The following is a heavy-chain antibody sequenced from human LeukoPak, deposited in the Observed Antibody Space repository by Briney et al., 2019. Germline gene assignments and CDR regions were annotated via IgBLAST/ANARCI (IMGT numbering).Heavy chain of an antibody. CDR3: ARRDYSTPGNYFDY. V-gene: IGHV4-34*01. CDR1: GGSISSGGYS. Sequence: KPSETLSLTCAVSGGSISSGGYSWSWIRQPPGKGLEWIGEINHSGSTNYNPSLKSRVTISVDTSKNQFSLKLSSVTAADTAVYYCARRDYSTPGNYFDYWGQGTLVTVSS. J-gene: IGHJ4*02. CDR2: INHSGST. D-gene: IGHD6-13*01.